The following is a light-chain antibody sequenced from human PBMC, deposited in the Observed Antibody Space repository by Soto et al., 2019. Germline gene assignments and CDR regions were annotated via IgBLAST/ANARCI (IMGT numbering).Light chain of an antibody. J-gene: IGKJ1*01. V-gene: IGKV1-5*03. CDR2: KAS. Sequence: DIQMTQSPSTLSASVGDRVTITCRASQSISSWLAWYQQKPGKAPKILIYKASILESGVPSRFSGSVSGTEFTLTISSLQPDDVATYFCQHYNIYSETFGQGTKVEVK. CDR1: QSISSW. CDR3: QHYNIYSET.